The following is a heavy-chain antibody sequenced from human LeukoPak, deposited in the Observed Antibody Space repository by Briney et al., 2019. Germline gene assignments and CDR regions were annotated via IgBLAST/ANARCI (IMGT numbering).Heavy chain of an antibody. CDR3: ARGNGSGSSFYYYYYMDV. Sequence: SETLSLTCAVYGGSFSGYYWTWIRQPPGKGLEWIGYIYYSGTTNYNPSLKSRVTISVDTSKNQFSLKLSSVTAADTAVYYCARGNGSGSSFYYYYYMDVWGKGTTVTVSS. J-gene: IGHJ6*03. CDR2: IYYSGTT. D-gene: IGHD3-10*01. V-gene: IGHV4-34*01. CDR1: GGSFSGYY.